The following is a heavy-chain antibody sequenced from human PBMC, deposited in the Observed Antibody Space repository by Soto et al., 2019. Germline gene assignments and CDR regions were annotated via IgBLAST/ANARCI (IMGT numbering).Heavy chain of an antibody. J-gene: IGHJ4*02. D-gene: IGHD6-6*01. CDR3: ARGRFEGKVSSSVRTPLNFDY. Sequence: SETLSLTCTVSGGSISSYYWSWIRQPPGKGLEWIGYIYYSGSTNYNPSLKSRVTISVDTSKNQFSLKLSSVTAADTAVYYCARGRFEGKVSSSVRTPLNFDYWGQGTLVTVSS. CDR1: GGSISSYY. V-gene: IGHV4-59*01. CDR2: IYYSGST.